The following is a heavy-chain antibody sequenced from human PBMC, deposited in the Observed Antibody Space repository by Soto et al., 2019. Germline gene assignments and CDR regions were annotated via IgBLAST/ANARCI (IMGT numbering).Heavy chain of an antibody. CDR2: IIPIFGTA. D-gene: IGHD1-26*01. V-gene: IGHV1-69*13. Sequence: SVKVSCKASGGTFNSYPISWVRQAPGQGLEWMGEIIPIFGTANYAQNFQARVTITADESTSTAYMELSSLRSEDTAVYYCASRVGASPTFFDYWGQGTLVTVSS. CDR1: GGTFNSYP. J-gene: IGHJ4*02. CDR3: ASRVGASPTFFDY.